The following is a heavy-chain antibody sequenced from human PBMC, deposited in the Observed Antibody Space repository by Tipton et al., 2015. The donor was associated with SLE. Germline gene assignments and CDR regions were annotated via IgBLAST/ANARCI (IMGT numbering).Heavy chain of an antibody. CDR2: ISYDGSNK. CDR1: GFTFSTYA. Sequence: RSLRLSCAASGFTFSTYAMHWVRQAPGKGLEWVAVISYDGSNKYYADSVKGRFTISRGNSKNTLYLQMNSLRTQDTTVYFCARDLPIYPFDYWGQGTLVTVSS. CDR3: ARDLPIYPFDY. J-gene: IGHJ4*02. D-gene: IGHD5/OR15-5a*01. V-gene: IGHV3-30*04.